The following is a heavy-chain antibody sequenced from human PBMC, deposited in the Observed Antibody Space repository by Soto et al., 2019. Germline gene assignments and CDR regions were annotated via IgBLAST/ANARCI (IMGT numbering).Heavy chain of an antibody. CDR1: GGSISTYY. Sequence: SETLSLTCTVSGGSISTYYWNWIRQSPGKRLEWIGYIYRTGSTHYNPSLNSRAAISLGTSRNQFSLQLNSVTAADTAVYFCARQIGDDPFDIWGQGTMVTVSS. CDR3: ARQIGDDPFDI. J-gene: IGHJ3*02. V-gene: IGHV4-4*09. D-gene: IGHD3-3*01. CDR2: IYRTGST.